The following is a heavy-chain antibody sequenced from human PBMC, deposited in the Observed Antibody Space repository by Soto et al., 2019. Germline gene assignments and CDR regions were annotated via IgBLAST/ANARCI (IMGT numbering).Heavy chain of an antibody. CDR2: ISYDGSNK. CDR1: GFTFSSYG. J-gene: IGHJ4*02. D-gene: IGHD6-13*01. CDR3: AEDDEAVYSSSWYLPPVAFDY. Sequence: GGSLRLSCAASGFTFSSYGMHWVRQAPGKGLEWVAVISYDGSNKYYADSVKGRFTISRDNSKNTLYLQMNSLRAEDTAAYYCAEDDEAVYSSSWYLPPVAFDYWGQGTLVTVSS. V-gene: IGHV3-30*18.